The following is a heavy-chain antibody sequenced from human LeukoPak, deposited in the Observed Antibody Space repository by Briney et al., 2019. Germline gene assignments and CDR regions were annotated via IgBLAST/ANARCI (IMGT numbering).Heavy chain of an antibody. V-gene: IGHV4-39*01. D-gene: IGHD3-22*01. Sequence: SETLSLTCTVSGGSISSSSYYWGWIRQPPGKGLEWIGTIYYSGSTYYNPSLKSRVTISVDPSKNQFSLKLSSVTAADTAVYYCARQKYYYDSSGLDAFDIWGQGTMVTVSS. CDR3: ARQKYYYDSSGLDAFDI. CDR2: IYYSGST. J-gene: IGHJ3*02. CDR1: GGSISSSSYY.